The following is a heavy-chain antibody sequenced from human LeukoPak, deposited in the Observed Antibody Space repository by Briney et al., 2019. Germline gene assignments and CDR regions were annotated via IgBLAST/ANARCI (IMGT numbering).Heavy chain of an antibody. V-gene: IGHV1-18*01. J-gene: IGHJ4*02. CDR1: GYTFTSYG. CDR3: AREAYYDILTGYSPHFDY. CDR2: ISAYNGNT. Sequence: ASVKVSCKASGYTFTSYGISWVRQAPGQGLEWMGWISAYNGNTNYAQKLQGTVTMTTDTSTSTAYMELRSLRSDDTAVYYCAREAYYDILTGYSPHFDYWGQGTLVTVSS. D-gene: IGHD3-9*01.